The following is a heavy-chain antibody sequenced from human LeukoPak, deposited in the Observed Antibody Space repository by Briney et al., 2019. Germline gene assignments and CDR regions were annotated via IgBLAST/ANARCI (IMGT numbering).Heavy chain of an antibody. CDR1: GGSISSYY. J-gene: IGHJ4*02. CDR2: IYYSGST. CDR3: ARYYFDSGGYYHLDY. Sequence: SETLSLTCTVSGGSISSYYWSWIRQPPGKGLEWIGYIYYSGSTNYNPSLKTRVTISVDRSKNQFSLKLNSVTAADTAVYYCARYYFDSGGYYHLDYWGQGTLVTVSS. V-gene: IGHV4-59*01. D-gene: IGHD3-22*01.